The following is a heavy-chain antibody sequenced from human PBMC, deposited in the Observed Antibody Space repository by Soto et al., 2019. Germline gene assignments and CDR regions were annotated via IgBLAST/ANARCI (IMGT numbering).Heavy chain of an antibody. Sequence: GGSLRLSCAASGFTFDDYAMHWVRQAPGKGLEWVSGISWNSGSIGYADSVKGRFTISRDNAKNSLYLQMNSLRAEDTALYYCAKDRHYGGPYDHWGQGTLVTVPQ. CDR2: ISWNSGSI. J-gene: IGHJ4*02. D-gene: IGHD4-17*01. V-gene: IGHV3-9*01. CDR1: GFTFDDYA. CDR3: AKDRHYGGPYDH.